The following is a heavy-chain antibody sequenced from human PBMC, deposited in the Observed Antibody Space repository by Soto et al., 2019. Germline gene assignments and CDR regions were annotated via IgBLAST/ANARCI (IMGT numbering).Heavy chain of an antibody. Sequence: EVHLLESGGGWVQHVGSLRLSCAASGFTVDYYAMSWVRQAPGKGLEWVSAISGIGCTTYYEDSVKGRFTISRDNSKNTLYLPMNSLRDEDTAVYYWARAYSSACKTFDSCGQGTLVTVAS. J-gene: IGHJ4*02. V-gene: IGHV3-23*01. CDR2: ISGIGCTT. CDR3: ARAYSSACKTFDS. D-gene: IGHD6-19*01. CDR1: GFTVDYYA.